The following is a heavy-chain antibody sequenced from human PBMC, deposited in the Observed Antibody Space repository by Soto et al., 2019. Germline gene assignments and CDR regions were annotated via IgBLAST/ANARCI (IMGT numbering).Heavy chain of an antibody. CDR2: ISYGGSNE. Sequence: QMQVVESGGGVVQPGRSLRLSCVASGFTFSNYGMHWVRQAPGKGLEWVTVISYGGSNEYYADSVKGRFTISRDNSKNTLFLKMNSLSAEDTAVYYCAKEAGSATGTFDIWGQGTMVTVSS. CDR3: AKEAGSATGTFDI. J-gene: IGHJ3*02. CDR1: GFTFSNYG. D-gene: IGHD6-13*01. V-gene: IGHV3-30*18.